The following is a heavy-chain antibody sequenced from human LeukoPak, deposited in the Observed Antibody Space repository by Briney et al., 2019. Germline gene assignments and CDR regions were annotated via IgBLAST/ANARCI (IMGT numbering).Heavy chain of an antibody. CDR3: ARDRPLFSLAVAPEYWFDP. V-gene: IGHV4-4*07. Sequence: SETLSLTCTVSGGSISSYYWSWIRQPAGKGLEWIGRIYTSGSTNYNPSLRSRVTMSVDTSKNQFSLKLSSVTAADTAVYYCARDRPLFSLAVAPEYWFDPWGQGTLVTVSS. CDR2: IYTSGST. D-gene: IGHD6-19*01. CDR1: GGSISSYY. J-gene: IGHJ5*02.